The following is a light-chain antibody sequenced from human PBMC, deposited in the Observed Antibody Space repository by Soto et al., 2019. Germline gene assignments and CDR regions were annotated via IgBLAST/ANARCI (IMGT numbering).Light chain of an antibody. V-gene: IGKV2-30*02. J-gene: IGKJ2*01. Sequence: DVVMTQSPLSLPVNLGEPAAISCRSTQSLVHSDGDTYLSWFHQRPGQSPRRLIFRVSKRDFGVPPRCIGSRSGTDFTLEITSVEAEDVGVYYCMQGTHWPPYTFGQGTRLEIK. CDR1: QSLVHSDGDTY. CDR2: RVS. CDR3: MQGTHWPPYT.